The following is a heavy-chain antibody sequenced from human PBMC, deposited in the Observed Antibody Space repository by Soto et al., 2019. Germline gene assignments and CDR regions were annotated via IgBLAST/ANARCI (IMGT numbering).Heavy chain of an antibody. V-gene: IGHV3-7*01. D-gene: IGHD2-15*01. CDR1: GFTFSSYW. CDR3: AREDIVVVVAVGYGMDV. Sequence: GGSLRLSCAASGFTFSSYWMSWVRQAPGKGLEWVANIKQDGGEKYYVDSVKGRFTISRDNAKNSLYLQMNSLRAEDTAVYYCAREDIVVVVAVGYGMDVWGQGTTVTVSS. J-gene: IGHJ6*02. CDR2: IKQDGGEK.